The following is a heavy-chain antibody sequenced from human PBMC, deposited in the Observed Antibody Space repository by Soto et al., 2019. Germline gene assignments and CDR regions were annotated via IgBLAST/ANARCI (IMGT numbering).Heavy chain of an antibody. D-gene: IGHD3-3*01. V-gene: IGHV4-59*08. Sequence: SETLSLTCTVSGGSISSYYWSWIRQPPGKGLEWIGYIYYSGSTKYNPSLKSRVTISVDTSKSQFSLKLSSVTAADTAVYYCARQSSGYYAPMGYYYYMDVWGKGTTVTVSS. CDR1: GGSISSYY. J-gene: IGHJ6*03. CDR2: IYYSGST. CDR3: ARQSSGYYAPMGYYYYMDV.